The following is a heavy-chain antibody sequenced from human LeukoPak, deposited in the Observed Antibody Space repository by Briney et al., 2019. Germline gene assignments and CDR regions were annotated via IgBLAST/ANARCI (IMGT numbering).Heavy chain of an antibody. Sequence: PSETLSLTCTVSGGSISSYYWSWIRQPPGKGLEWVSSISASGDYIFDADSVKGRFTISRDNAQNSLYLQMSSLRAEDTAVYYCARGGRLLYSSGWGLDYWGQGSLVTVSS. CDR3: ARGGRLLYSSGWGLDY. CDR1: GGSISSYY. CDR2: ISASGDYI. J-gene: IGHJ4*02. V-gene: IGHV3-21*06. D-gene: IGHD6-19*01.